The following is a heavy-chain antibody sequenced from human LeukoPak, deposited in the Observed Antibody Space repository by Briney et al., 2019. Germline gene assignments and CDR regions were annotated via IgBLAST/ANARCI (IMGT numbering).Heavy chain of an antibody. CDR3: ARATYYYYYYMDV. CDR2: IYYSGST. V-gene: IGHV4-59*01. Sequence: SETLSLTCTVSGGSISSYFWSWIRQPPGKGLEWIGYIYYSGSTNYNPSLKSRVTISVDTSKNQFSLKLSSVTAADTAVYYCARATYYYYYYMDVWGKGTTVTVSS. CDR1: GGSISSYF. J-gene: IGHJ6*03.